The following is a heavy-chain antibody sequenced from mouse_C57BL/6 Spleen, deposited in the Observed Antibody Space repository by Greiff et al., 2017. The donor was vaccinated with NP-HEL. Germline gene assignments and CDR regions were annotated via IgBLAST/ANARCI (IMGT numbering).Heavy chain of an antibody. D-gene: IGHD1-1*01. CDR1: GYTFTDYY. CDR2: INPNNGGT. Sequence: EVQLQQSGPELVKPGASVKISCKASGYTFTDYYMNWVKQSHGKSLEWIGDINPNNGGTSYNQKFKGKATLTVDKSSSTAYMELRSLTSEDSAVYYCARGHITTVVALDYWGQGTTLTVSS. V-gene: IGHV1-26*01. J-gene: IGHJ2*01. CDR3: ARGHITTVVALDY.